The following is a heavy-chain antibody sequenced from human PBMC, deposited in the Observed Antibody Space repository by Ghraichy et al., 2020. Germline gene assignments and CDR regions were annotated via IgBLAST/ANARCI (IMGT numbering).Heavy chain of an antibody. V-gene: IGHV4-34*01. Sequence: SQTLSLTCAVYGGSFSGYYWSWIRQPPGKGLEWIGEINHSGSTNYNPSLKSRVTISVDTSKNQFSLKLSSVTAADTAVYYCARFFSSSWSRIFDYWGQGTLVTVSS. CDR1: GGSFSGYY. CDR3: ARFFSSSWSRIFDY. CDR2: INHSGST. J-gene: IGHJ4*02. D-gene: IGHD6-13*01.